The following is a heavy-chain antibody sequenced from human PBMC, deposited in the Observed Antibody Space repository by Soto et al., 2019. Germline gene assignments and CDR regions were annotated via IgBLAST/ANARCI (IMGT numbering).Heavy chain of an antibody. Sequence: QVQLVQSGAEVKKPGASVKVSCKASGYTFTSYGISWVRQAPGQGLEWMGWIRAYNGNTNYAQKLQGRVTMTTDASTSTAYIELRSLRSDDTAVYYCARGQHQLGSGYPGGDAFDIWGQGIIVTVSS. V-gene: IGHV1-18*04. J-gene: IGHJ3*02. CDR2: IRAYNGNT. D-gene: IGHD6-13*01. CDR3: ARGQHQLGSGYPGGDAFDI. CDR1: GYTFTSYG.